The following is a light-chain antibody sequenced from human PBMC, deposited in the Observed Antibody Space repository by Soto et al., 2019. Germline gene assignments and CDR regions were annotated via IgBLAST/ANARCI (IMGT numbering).Light chain of an antibody. CDR1: QSISSY. V-gene: IGKV3-11*01. CDR3: QQRSNWPS. CDR2: GAS. J-gene: IGKJ4*01. Sequence: EIVLTQSPGTLSLSPGERATLSCRASQSISSYLAWYQQKPGQSPRLLIYGASIRATGIPDRFSGSGSGTDFTLTIRSLEPEDFAVYYCQQRSNWPSFGGGTKVEIK.